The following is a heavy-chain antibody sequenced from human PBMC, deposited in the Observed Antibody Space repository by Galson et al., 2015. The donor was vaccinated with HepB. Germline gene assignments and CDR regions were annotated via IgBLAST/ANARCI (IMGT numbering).Heavy chain of an antibody. Sequence: SLRLSCAASGFTFSSYGMHWVRQAPGKGLEWVAFIRYDGSNKYYADSVKGRFTISRDNSKNTLYLQMNSLRAEDTAVYYCAKGPSEFYGYSSGEDYWGQGTLVTVSS. V-gene: IGHV3-30*02. CDR2: IRYDGSNK. J-gene: IGHJ4*02. D-gene: IGHD6-19*01. CDR3: AKGPSEFYGYSSGEDY. CDR1: GFTFSSYG.